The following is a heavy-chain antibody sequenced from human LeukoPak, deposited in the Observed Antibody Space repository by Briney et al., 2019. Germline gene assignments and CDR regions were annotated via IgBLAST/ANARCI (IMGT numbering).Heavy chain of an antibody. V-gene: IGHV3-30*04. CDR3: ARDPELLWFGELWDIDY. CDR1: GFAFSSYA. Sequence: GGSLRLSCAASGFAFSSYAMHWVRQAPGKGLEWVAVISYDGSNKYYADSVKGRFTISRDNSKNTLYLQMNSLRAEDTAVYYCARDPELLWFGELWDIDYWGQGTLVTVSS. CDR2: ISYDGSNK. D-gene: IGHD3-10*01. J-gene: IGHJ4*02.